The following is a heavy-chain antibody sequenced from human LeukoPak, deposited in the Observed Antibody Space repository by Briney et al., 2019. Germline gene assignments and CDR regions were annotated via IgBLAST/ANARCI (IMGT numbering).Heavy chain of an antibody. J-gene: IGHJ4*02. V-gene: IGHV1-3*01. CDR2: INSGYANT. D-gene: IGHD3-10*01. CDR3: ARDRYYGSGTYNYFDY. Sequence: ASVKVSCKASGYTFSSYAIHWVRQAPGQRLEWMGWINSGYANTQYSEKFQGRVTITRDTSASTAYMELSSLRSEDTAVYYCARDRYYGSGTYNYFDYWGQGPLVTVSS. CDR1: GYTFSSYA.